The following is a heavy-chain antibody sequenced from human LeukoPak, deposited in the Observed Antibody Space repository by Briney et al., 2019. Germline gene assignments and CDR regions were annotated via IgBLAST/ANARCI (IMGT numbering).Heavy chain of an antibody. D-gene: IGHD4-17*01. CDR1: GGSFSGYY. CDR2: INHSGST. CDR3: ARGPNYGDYDRYFDY. Sequence: SETLSLTCAVYGGSFSGYYWSWIRQPPGKGPEWIGEINHSGSTNYNPSLKSRVTISVDTSKNQFSLKLSSVTAADTAVYYCARGPNYGDYDRYFDYWGQGTLVTVSS. J-gene: IGHJ4*02. V-gene: IGHV4-34*01.